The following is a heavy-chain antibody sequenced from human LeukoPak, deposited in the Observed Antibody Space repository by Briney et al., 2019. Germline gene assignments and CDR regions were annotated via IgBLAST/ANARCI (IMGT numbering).Heavy chain of an antibody. CDR2: ISSSCSTI. V-gene: IGHV3-11*01. J-gene: IGHJ4*02. CDR1: GFTLSDYY. CDR3: ARVPAALFYVDY. D-gene: IGHD2-2*01. Sequence: GGSLRLSCAASGFTLSDYYMSWIRQAPGKGLEWVSYISSSCSTIYYGDSVEGRFTISRDHAKNSLYLQMNSLRAEDTAVYYCARVPAALFYVDYWGQGTLVTVSS.